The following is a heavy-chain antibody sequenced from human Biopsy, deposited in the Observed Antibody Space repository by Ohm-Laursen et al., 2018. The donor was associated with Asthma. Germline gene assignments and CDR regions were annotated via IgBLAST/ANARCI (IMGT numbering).Heavy chain of an antibody. D-gene: IGHD3-16*01. V-gene: IGHV4-30-4*02. CDR1: GGSTSSGAYY. CDR2: IYYIGST. CDR3: ARRGGVRRYFDY. J-gene: IGHJ4*02. Sequence: SDTLSLTCTVSGGSTSSGAYYWSWVRQPPGKGLEWIGYIYYIGSTYYNPSLKSRVAISLDTSKNQFSLKLSSVTAADTAVYFCARRGGVRRYFDYWGQGTLVTVSS.